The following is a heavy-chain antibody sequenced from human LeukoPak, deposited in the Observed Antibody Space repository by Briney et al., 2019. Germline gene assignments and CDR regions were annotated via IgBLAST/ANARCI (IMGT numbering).Heavy chain of an antibody. D-gene: IGHD2-15*01. CDR1: GYTFTGYY. Sequence: ASVKVSCKASGYTFTGYYMHWVRQAPGQGLEWMGWINPNSGGTNYAQKFQGRVTMTRDTSISTAYMELSGLRSDDTAVYYCARGRVVVAATPQAFDIWGQGTMVTVSS. J-gene: IGHJ3*02. V-gene: IGHV1-2*02. CDR2: INPNSGGT. CDR3: ARGRVVVAATPQAFDI.